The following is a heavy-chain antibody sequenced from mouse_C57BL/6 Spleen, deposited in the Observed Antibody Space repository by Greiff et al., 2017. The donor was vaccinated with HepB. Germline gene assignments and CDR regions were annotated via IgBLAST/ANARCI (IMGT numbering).Heavy chain of an antibody. D-gene: IGHD1-1*01. V-gene: IGHV1-80*01. J-gene: IGHJ1*03. CDR1: GYALSSYW. CDR2: IYPGDGDT. Sequence: QVQLQQSGAELVKPGASVKISCKASGYALSSYWMNWVKQRPGKGLEWIGQIYPGDGDTNYNGKFKGKATLTADKSSSTAYMQLSSLTSEDSAVYFCARKITTVVGNWYFDVWGTGTTVTVSS. CDR3: ARKITTVVGNWYFDV.